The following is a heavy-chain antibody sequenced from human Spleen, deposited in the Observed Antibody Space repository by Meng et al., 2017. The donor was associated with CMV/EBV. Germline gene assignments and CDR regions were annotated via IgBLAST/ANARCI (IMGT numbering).Heavy chain of an antibody. CDR2: IDYSGTT. V-gene: IGHV4-39*02. CDR3: ARLHNYDIKIDD. CDR1: GDSVNNNNYY. J-gene: IGHJ4*02. Sequence: CKVSGDSVNNNNYYWGWIRQPPGKGLEWIGTIDYSGTTDYNPSLTGRVTISRDTSKNHFSLKLTSLTAADTAVYYCARLHNYDIKIDDWGQGTLVTVSS. D-gene: IGHD3-16*01.